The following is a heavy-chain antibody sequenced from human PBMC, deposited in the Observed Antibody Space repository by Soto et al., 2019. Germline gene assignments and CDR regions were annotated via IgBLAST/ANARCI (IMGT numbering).Heavy chain of an antibody. J-gene: IGHJ6*02. Sequence: GGSRRLSCAASGFTFSVAAMHWVRQASGKGLEWVGRIRSKANSYATAYAASVKGRFTISRDDSKNTAYLQMNSLKTEDTAVYYCTRLRWVNSSSWLLFDNYYGMDVWGQGT. V-gene: IGHV3-73*01. CDR3: TRLRWVNSSSWLLFDNYYGMDV. CDR2: IRSKANSYAT. CDR1: GFTFSVAA. D-gene: IGHD6-13*01.